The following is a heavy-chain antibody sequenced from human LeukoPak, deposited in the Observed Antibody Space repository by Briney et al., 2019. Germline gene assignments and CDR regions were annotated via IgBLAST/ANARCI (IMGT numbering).Heavy chain of an antibody. CDR1: GYTFTSYD. J-gene: IGHJ3*02. V-gene: IGHV1-8*01. D-gene: IGHD2-2*01. Sequence: ASVKVSCKASGYTFTSYDSNWVRQATGQGLEWMGWMNPNSGNTGYAQKFQGRVTMTRNTSISTAYMELSSLRSEDTAVYYCARIGYCSSTSCPGTFDIWGQGTMVTVSS. CDR3: ARIGYCSSTSCPGTFDI. CDR2: MNPNSGNT.